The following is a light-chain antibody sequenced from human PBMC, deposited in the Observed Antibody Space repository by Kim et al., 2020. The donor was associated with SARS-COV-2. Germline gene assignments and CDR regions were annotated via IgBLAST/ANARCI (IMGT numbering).Light chain of an antibody. V-gene: IGKV1-5*03. Sequence: ASVGARVTITGRASHTITDWLAWYQQKPGKAPKLLIYKASRLESGVPSRFSGSGSGTEFTLTISSLQPDDFATYYCQEYNTYSPTFGRGTKVDIK. CDR1: HTITDW. J-gene: IGKJ1*01. CDR3: QEYNTYSPT. CDR2: KAS.